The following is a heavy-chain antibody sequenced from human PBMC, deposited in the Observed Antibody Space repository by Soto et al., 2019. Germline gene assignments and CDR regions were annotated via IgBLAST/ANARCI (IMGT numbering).Heavy chain of an antibody. CDR2: ITAGYGNT. V-gene: IGHV1-3*01. Sequence: QVHLVQSGAEVRKPGASVKVSCKASGYTFSSYAMHCVRQAHGQRLEWMGWITAGYGNTKSSQKFPDRVTISRDTSASTAYMELTSLRSEDTAVYDCARDTGDGTFDFWGQGTLVTVSS. D-gene: IGHD7-27*01. J-gene: IGHJ4*02. CDR3: ARDTGDGTFDF. CDR1: GYTFSSYA.